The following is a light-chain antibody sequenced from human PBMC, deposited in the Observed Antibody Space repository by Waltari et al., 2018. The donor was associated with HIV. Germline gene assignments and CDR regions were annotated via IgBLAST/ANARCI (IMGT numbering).Light chain of an antibody. V-gene: IGLV4-69*01. Sequence: QLVLTQSPSASASLGASVKLTCTLSSGHSSYVIAWHQQQPKKGPRYLMKLNSDGSHFKGDGIPDRFSGSSSGAVRYLTISSLQSEDEADYYCQTWGTGIVVFGGGTKLTVL. CDR2: LNSDGSH. J-gene: IGLJ2*01. CDR3: QTWGTGIVV. CDR1: SGHSSYV.